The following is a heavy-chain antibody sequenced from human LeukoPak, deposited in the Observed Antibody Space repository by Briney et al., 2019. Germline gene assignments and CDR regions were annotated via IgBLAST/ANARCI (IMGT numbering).Heavy chain of an antibody. CDR1: GGSISSYY. Sequence: SETLSLTCTVSGGSISSYYWSWIRQPTGKGLEWIARIYTSGSTNCNPSLKSRVTMSVDTSKNQFSLKLSSVTAADTAVYYCARVIAGSGSYNYYYYYMDVWGKGTTVTVSS. CDR2: IYTSGST. D-gene: IGHD3-10*01. CDR3: ARVIAGSGSYNYYYYYMDV. V-gene: IGHV4-4*07. J-gene: IGHJ6*03.